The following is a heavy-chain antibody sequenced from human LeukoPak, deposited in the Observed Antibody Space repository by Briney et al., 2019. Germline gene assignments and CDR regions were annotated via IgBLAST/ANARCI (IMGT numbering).Heavy chain of an antibody. D-gene: IGHD5/OR15-5a*01. CDR3: AREPKPEGQMSRFNVSPFDY. J-gene: IGHJ4*02. Sequence: ASVKVSCKASGGTFSSYAISWVRQAPGQGLEWVGRIIPILGITNYAQKFQGRVTITADTSTSTAYMELSSLRSEDTAVYYCAREPKPEGQMSRFNVSPFDYWGQGTLVTVSS. CDR1: GGTFSSYA. CDR2: IIPILGIT. V-gene: IGHV1-69*04.